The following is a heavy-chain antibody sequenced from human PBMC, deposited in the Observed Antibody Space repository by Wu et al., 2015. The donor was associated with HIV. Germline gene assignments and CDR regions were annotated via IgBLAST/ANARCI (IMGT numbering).Heavy chain of an antibody. Sequence: QVQLVQSGAEIKKPGSSVKVSCKASRDTFKRFAITWVRQAPGQGLECMGKITPVLGSTVYTQKFRDRVTITADESTSTSYMELSSLTSEDTAVYYCAREKLGYGSGSYTDYWGQGNAGHRLL. CDR1: RDTFKRFA. CDR3: AREKLGYGSGSYTDY. D-gene: IGHD3-10*01. V-gene: IGHV1-69*11. J-gene: IGHJ4*02. CDR2: ITPVLGST.